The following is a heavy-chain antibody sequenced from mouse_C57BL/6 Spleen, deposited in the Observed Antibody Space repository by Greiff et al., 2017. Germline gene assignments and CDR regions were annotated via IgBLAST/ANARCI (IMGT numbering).Heavy chain of an antibody. J-gene: IGHJ4*01. D-gene: IGHD4-1*01. Sequence: VQLQQPGAELVRPGTSVKLSCKASGYTFTSYWMHWVKQRPGQGLEWIGVIDPSDSYTNYNQKFKGKATLTVDTSSSTAYMQLSSLTSEDSAVYYCARSLTGTEAMDYWGQGTSVTVSS. CDR3: ARSLTGTEAMDY. CDR2: IDPSDSYT. V-gene: IGHV1-59*01. CDR1: GYTFTSYW.